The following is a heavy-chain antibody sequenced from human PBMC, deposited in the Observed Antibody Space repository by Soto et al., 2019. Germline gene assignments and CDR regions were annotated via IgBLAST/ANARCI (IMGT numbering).Heavy chain of an antibody. CDR1: GYSFNTYW. CDR2: IYLFYSDT. J-gene: IGHJ4*02. V-gene: IGHV5-51*01. D-gene: IGHD2-2*02. CDR3: ARAIGDCSSGSCYTFDQ. Sequence: GESLKISCKGSGYSFNTYWYALVRPIPGQGLEWLGIIYLFYSDTRYIPSFQVQVTISVDKSTSTAYLQWSSLKAADTATNYCARAIGDCSSGSCYTFDQWGQGTLVTISS.